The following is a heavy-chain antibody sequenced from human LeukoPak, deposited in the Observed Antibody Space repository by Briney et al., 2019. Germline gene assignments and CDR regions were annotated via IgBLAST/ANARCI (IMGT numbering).Heavy chain of an antibody. CDR3: ARDLNSGSYYDGSGY. V-gene: IGHV3-20*04. CDR1: GFTFDDYG. Sequence: GGSLRLSCAASGFTFDDYGMSWVRQAPGKGLGWVSGINWNGGSTGYADSVKGRFTISRDDAKNSLYLQMNSLRAEDTALYYCARDLNSGSYYDGSGYWGQGTLVTVSS. CDR2: INWNGGST. D-gene: IGHD1-26*01. J-gene: IGHJ4*02.